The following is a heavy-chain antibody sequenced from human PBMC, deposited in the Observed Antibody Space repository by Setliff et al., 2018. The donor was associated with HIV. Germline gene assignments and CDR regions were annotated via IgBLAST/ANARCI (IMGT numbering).Heavy chain of an antibody. V-gene: IGHV4-61*09. CDR1: GGSISSGSYY. CDR3: ARELGHYYYYMDV. J-gene: IGHJ6*03. Sequence: PSETLSLTCTVSGGSISSGSYYWTWIRQPAGKGLEWIGHIYTSGNTHYNPSLKSRVTMSVDTSKNQFSLKLSSVTAADTAVFYCARELGHYYYYMDVWGKGTTVTVSS. D-gene: IGHD7-27*01. CDR2: IYTSGNT.